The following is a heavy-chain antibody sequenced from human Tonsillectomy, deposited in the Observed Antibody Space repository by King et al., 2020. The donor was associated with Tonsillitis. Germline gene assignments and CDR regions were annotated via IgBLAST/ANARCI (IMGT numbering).Heavy chain of an antibody. CDR1: GFTFSSSA. D-gene: IGHD4-17*01. CDR2: ISYVGNDK. Sequence: VQLVESGGGVVQPGRSLRLSCAASGFTFSSSAMHWVRQAPGKGLEWVALISYVGNDKYYADSVKGRFTISRDNSKNTLYLQMNSLRAEDTAVYYCAVASLDYGYYEKTFDYWGQGTLVTVSS. CDR3: AVASLDYGYYEKTFDY. V-gene: IGHV3-30-3*01. J-gene: IGHJ4*02.